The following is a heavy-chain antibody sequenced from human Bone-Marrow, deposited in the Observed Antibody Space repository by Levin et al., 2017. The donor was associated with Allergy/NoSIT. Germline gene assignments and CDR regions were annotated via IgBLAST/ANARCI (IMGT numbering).Heavy chain of an antibody. CDR1: GFTFSSSA. V-gene: IGHV3-30-3*01. CDR2: ISHDGSKK. Sequence: GGSLRLSCAASGFTFSSSAMHWVRQAPGKGLEWVTAISHDGSKKYYADSVKGRFTISRDNSKNTLYLQMNSLRPEDTAVYYCARQPKYGYPFDNWGQGTLVTVSS. D-gene: IGHD5-24*01. J-gene: IGHJ4*02. CDR3: ARQPKYGYPFDN.